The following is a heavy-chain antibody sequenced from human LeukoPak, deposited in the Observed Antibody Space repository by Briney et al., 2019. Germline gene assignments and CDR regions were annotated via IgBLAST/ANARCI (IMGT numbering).Heavy chain of an antibody. CDR3: AKDYYLTMVPPYFDY. Sequence: GGSLRLSCAASGFTFSDAWMSWARQAPGKGLEWVSAISGSGGSTYYADSVKGRFTISRDNSKNTLYLQMNSLRAEDTAVYYCAKDYYLTMVPPYFDYWGQGTLVTVSS. CDR1: GFTFSDAW. V-gene: IGHV3-23*01. D-gene: IGHD3-10*01. CDR2: ISGSGGST. J-gene: IGHJ4*02.